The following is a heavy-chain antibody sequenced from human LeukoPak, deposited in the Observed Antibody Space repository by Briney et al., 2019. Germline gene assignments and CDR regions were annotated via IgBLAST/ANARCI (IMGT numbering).Heavy chain of an antibody. CDR3: TRNSGWYGLS. V-gene: IGHV3-23*01. CDR1: GFNMSDYW. Sequence: PGGSLRLSCIASGFNMSDYWMSWIRQAPGKGLEWVSSIDYDGGSGHYADSVKGRFTISRDNSNNTLFLHLNSLRGEDTAVYYCTRNSGWYGLSWGQGTLVTVSS. J-gene: IGHJ1*01. CDR2: IDYDGGSG. D-gene: IGHD6-19*01.